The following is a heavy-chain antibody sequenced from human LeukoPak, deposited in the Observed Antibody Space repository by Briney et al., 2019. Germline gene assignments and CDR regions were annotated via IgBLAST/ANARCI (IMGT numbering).Heavy chain of an antibody. CDR1: GGSISSYY. CDR2: IYYSGST. J-gene: IGHJ3*02. Sequence: PSETLSLTCTVSGGSISSYYWSWIRQPPGKGLEWIGYIYYSGSTNYNPSLKSRVTISVDTSKNQFSLKLSSVTAADTAVYYCARGYSGYDWSAFDIWGQGTMVTVSS. D-gene: IGHD5-12*01. V-gene: IGHV4-59*01. CDR3: ARGYSGYDWSAFDI.